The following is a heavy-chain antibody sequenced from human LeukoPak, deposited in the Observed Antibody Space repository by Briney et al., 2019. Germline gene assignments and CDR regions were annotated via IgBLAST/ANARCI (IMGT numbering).Heavy chain of an antibody. CDR1: GGSISRGGAY. V-gene: IGHV4-31*03. D-gene: IGHD3-3*01. J-gene: IGHJ4*02. CDR2: IYYSGVT. Sequence: PSETLSLTCTVSGGSISRGGAYWSWIRQHPGRGLEWLGYIYYSGVTYYSPSLKSRVSISVDTSKNQFSLKLSSVIAADTAVYYCARGPSRRFLEWLFTSGFDYWGQGTLVTVSS. CDR3: ARGPSRRFLEWLFTSGFDY.